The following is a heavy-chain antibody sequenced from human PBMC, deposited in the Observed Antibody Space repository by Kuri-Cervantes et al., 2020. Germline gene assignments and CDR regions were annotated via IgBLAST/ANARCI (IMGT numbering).Heavy chain of an antibody. D-gene: IGHD3-16*01. CDR1: GGSISSYY. V-gene: IGHV4-59*12. CDR3: ARAPYSFGRTYYFDY. Sequence: SETLSLTCTVSGGSISSYYWSWIRQPPGKGLEWIGYIYYSGSTNYNLSLKSRVTISVDTSKNQFSLKLSSVTAADTAVYYCARAPYSFGRTYYFDYWGQGTLVTVSS. CDR2: IYYSGST. J-gene: IGHJ4*02.